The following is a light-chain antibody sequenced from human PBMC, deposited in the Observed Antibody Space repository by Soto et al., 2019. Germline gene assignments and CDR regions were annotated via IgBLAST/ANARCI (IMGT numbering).Light chain of an antibody. CDR3: QQYYGSPYT. CDR1: QSVLYSSNNMNY. J-gene: IGKJ2*01. Sequence: DIVMTQSPDSLAVSLGERATINCKSSQSVLYSSNNMNYLAWYQQKPGQPPKLLIYWASTRESGVPDRFSGSGSGKDFTLTVSSLQDEDVAVYYCQQYYGSPYTFGQGTKLEIK. CDR2: WAS. V-gene: IGKV4-1*01.